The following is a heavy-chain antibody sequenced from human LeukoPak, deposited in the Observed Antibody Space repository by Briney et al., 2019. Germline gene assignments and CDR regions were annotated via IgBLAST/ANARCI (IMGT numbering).Heavy chain of an antibody. V-gene: IGHV6-1*01. D-gene: IGHD2-2*01. J-gene: IGHJ4*02. Sequence: SLTLSLTCVISGDGVSTNNAAAWNWFRQSPSRGLEWLGRTYYRSKWFNEYAISVKSRMLINADTSRNQFSLQLNSVTPEDTAMYYCARGTRNAFDSWGQGTLVTVSS. CDR2: TYYRSKWFN. CDR3: ARGTRNAFDS. CDR1: GDGVSTNNAAA.